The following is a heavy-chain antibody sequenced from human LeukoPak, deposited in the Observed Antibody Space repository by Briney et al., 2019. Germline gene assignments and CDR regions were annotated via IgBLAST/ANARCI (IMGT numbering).Heavy chain of an antibody. CDR3: ARGYGNYGY. D-gene: IGHD4-17*01. J-gene: IGHJ4*02. V-gene: IGHV3-7*01. Sequence: GGSLRLSCAASGFTFSSYWMSWVRQAPGKGLEWVANIKQDGSEKNYVDSVKGRLTISRDNAKNSLYLQMNTLRVEDTAVYYCARGYGNYGYWGQGTLATVSS. CDR2: IKQDGSEK. CDR1: GFTFSSYW.